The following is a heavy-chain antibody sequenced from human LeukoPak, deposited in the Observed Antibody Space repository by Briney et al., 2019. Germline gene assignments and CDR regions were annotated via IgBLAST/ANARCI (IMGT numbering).Heavy chain of an antibody. V-gene: IGHV1-2*02. CDR1: GYTFTSYY. CDR3: ARSAAGTYWFDP. D-gene: IGHD6-13*01. J-gene: IGHJ5*02. Sequence: ASVKVSCKASGYTFTSYYMHWVRQAPGQGLEWMGWINPNSGGTNYAQKFQGRVTMTRDTSISTAYMELSRLRSDDTAVYYCARSAAGTYWFDPWGQGTLVTVSS. CDR2: INPNSGGT.